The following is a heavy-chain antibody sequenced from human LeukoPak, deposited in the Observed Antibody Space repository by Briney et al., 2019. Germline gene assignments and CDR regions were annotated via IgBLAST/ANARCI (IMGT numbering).Heavy chain of an antibody. CDR3: ARKGSSWYWDFDY. CDR2: ISAYNGNT. J-gene: IGHJ4*02. D-gene: IGHD6-13*01. Sequence: ASVKLSCKASGGTFSSYAIGWVRQAPGQGLEWMGWISAYNGNTNYAQKLQGRVTMTTDTSTSTAYMELRSLRSDDTAVYYCARKGSSWYWDFDYWGQGTLVTVSS. CDR1: GGTFSSYA. V-gene: IGHV1-18*01.